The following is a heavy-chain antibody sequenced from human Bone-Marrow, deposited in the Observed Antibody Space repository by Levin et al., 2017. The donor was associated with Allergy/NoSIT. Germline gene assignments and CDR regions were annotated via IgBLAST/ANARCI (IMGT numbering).Heavy chain of an antibody. CDR1: GGSISSYY. D-gene: IGHD3-22*01. CDR2: IYYSGST. V-gene: IGHV4-59*01. CDR3: ARTGLGLYDSSGYYQNYFDY. Sequence: SETLSLTCTVSGGSISSYYWSWIRQPPGKGLEWIGYIYYSGSTNYNPSLKSRVTISVDTSKNQFSLKLSSVTAADTAVYYCARTGLGLYDSSGYYQNYFDYWGQGTLVTVSS. J-gene: IGHJ4*02.